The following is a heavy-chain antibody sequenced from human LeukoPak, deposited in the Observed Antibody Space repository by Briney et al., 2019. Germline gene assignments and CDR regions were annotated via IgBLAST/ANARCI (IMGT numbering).Heavy chain of an antibody. D-gene: IGHD3-22*01. V-gene: IGHV1-69*13. J-gene: IGHJ3*02. Sequence: SVTVSCKASGGTFSIYAISWVRQAPGQGLEWMGGIIPIFGTANYAQKFQGRVTITADESTSTAYMELSSLRSEDTAVYYCAFYDSSGGPDAFDIWGQGTMVTVSS. CDR2: IIPIFGTA. CDR1: GGTFSIYA. CDR3: AFYDSSGGPDAFDI.